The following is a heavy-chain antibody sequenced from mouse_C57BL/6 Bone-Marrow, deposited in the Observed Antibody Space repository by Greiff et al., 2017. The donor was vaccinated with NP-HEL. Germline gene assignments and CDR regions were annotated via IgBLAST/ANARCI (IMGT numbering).Heavy chain of an antibody. V-gene: IGHV5-17*01. Sequence: EVKLVESGGGLVKPGGSLKLSCAASGFTFSDYGMHWVRQAPEKGLEWVAYISSSSSTIYYADKVKGRSTISRDNAKNTLFLQMTSLGYEDTAMYYCARPIFYCAMDYWGQGTSVTVSS. J-gene: IGHJ4*01. CDR1: GFTFSDYG. CDR3: ARPIFYCAMDY. CDR2: ISSSSSTI.